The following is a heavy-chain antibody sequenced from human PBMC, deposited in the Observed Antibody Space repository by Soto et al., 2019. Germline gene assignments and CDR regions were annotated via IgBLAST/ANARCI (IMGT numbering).Heavy chain of an antibody. CDR1: GYSLSRLS. J-gene: IGHJ4*02. D-gene: IGHD3-22*01. Sequence: ASVKVSCKASGYSLSRLSVHWVRQAPGKGLEWMGVFDREDGEAIYAQKFQDRVTMTTDTSTDTAYMDLKSLRSDDTAVYFCARDPLSVTYFYDRSGYGIDYWGQGTPVTVSS. CDR2: FDREDGEA. V-gene: IGHV1-24*01. CDR3: ARDPLSVTYFYDRSGYGIDY.